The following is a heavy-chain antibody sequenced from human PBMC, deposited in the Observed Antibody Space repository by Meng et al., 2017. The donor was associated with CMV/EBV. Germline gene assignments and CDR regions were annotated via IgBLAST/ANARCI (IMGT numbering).Heavy chain of an antibody. CDR3: ARDVSSSWYVEYFQH. D-gene: IGHD6-13*01. CDR2: ISSSSSYI. V-gene: IGHV3-21*01. CDR1: GFTFSSYA. Sequence: GESLKISCAASGFTFSSYAMHWVRQAPGKGLEWVSSISSSSSYIYYADSVKGRFTISRDNAKNSLYLQMNSLRAEDTAVYYCARDVSSSWYVEYFQHWGQGTLVTVSS. J-gene: IGHJ1*01.